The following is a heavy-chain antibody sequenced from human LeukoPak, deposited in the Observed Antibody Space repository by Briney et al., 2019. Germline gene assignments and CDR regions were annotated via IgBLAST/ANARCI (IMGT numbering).Heavy chain of an antibody. J-gene: IGHJ4*02. CDR3: ARRPVAGSPGY. CDR1: GFTFSSYW. Sequence: GGCLRLSCAASGFTFSSYWMHWVRQAPGKGLVWVSRINSDGSSTSYADSVKGRFTISRDNAKNTLYLQMNSLRAEDTAVYYCARRPVAGSPGYWGQGTLVTVSS. CDR2: INSDGSST. D-gene: IGHD6-19*01. V-gene: IGHV3-74*01.